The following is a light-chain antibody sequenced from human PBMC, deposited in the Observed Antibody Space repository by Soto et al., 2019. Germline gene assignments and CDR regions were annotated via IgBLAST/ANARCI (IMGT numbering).Light chain of an antibody. CDR3: QKFNTAPLT. CDR1: QDIRVY. Sequence: DIQMTQSPSSLSASVGDRVTITYRASQDIRVYLAWYQQKPGKVPKLLIYSASNLQSGVPSRFSGSGSGTDFTLTISSLQPEDVATYFCQKFNTAPLTFGQGTRLEIK. V-gene: IGKV1-27*01. J-gene: IGKJ5*01. CDR2: SAS.